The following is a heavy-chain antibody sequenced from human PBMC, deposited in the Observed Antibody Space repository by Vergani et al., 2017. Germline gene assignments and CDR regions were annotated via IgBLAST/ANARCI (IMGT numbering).Heavy chain of an antibody. CDR2: IYPADSDT. CDR1: EYSFGNYW. CDR3: ARHTTYTDS. V-gene: IGHV5-51*01. Sequence: EVELVQSGTEMRKPGESLKISCKGSEYSFGNYWIGWVRQMPGKGLEWMGIIYPADSDTRYSPSFQGQVTISADKSISTAFLQWDSLKASDTALYYCARHTTYTDSWGQGTLVTVSS. D-gene: IGHD1-1*01. J-gene: IGHJ4*02.